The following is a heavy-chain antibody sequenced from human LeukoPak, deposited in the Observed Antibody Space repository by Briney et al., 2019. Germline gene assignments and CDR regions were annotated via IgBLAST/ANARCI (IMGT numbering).Heavy chain of an antibody. J-gene: IGHJ5*02. V-gene: IGHV4-39*01. CDR2: IYYSGST. D-gene: IGHD6-6*01. CDR1: GGSISSSSNY. Sequence: SETLSLTCTVSGGSISSSSNYWGWIRQPPGKGLEWIGSIYYSGSTYYNPSLKSRVTISVDTSKNQFSLKLSSVTAADTAVYYCARSSSSRDRWFDPWGQGTLVTVSS. CDR3: ARSSSSRDRWFDP.